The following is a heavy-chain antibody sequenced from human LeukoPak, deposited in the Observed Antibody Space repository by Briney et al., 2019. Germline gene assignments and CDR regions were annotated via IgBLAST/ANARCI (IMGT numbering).Heavy chain of an antibody. J-gene: IGHJ5*02. CDR1: GGSISSYY. Sequence: SETLSLTCTVSGGSISSYYWTWIRQTPGKGLEWIGYIHYSGSTTYNPSLNSRVTISLDVSRNQFFLRLNSVTVADTAVYYCARRIANWFDPWGQGTLVTVSS. CDR2: IHYSGST. V-gene: IGHV4-59*08. CDR3: ARRIANWFDP. D-gene: IGHD2-21*01.